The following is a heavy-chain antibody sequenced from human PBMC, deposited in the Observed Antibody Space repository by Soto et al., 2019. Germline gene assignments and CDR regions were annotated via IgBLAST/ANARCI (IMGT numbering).Heavy chain of an antibody. V-gene: IGHV4-59*12. CDR3: ARVPTP. CDR1: GGSMNDYY. Sequence: SETLSLTCTVSGGSMNDYYWSWIRQPPGKGLEWIGYIYHSGSTYYNPSLKSRVTISVDRSKNQFSLKLSSVTAADTAVYYCARVPTPWGQGTLVTVSS. CDR2: IYHSGST. J-gene: IGHJ5*02.